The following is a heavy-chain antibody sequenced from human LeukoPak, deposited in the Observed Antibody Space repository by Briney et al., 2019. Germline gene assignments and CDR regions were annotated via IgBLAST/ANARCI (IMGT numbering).Heavy chain of an antibody. CDR2: ISYDGSNK. D-gene: IGHD6-19*01. Sequence: GGSLRLSCAASGFTFSSYAMHWVRQAPGKGLEWVAVISYDGSNKYYADSVKGRFTISRDNSKNTLYLQMNSLRAEDTAVYYCARAGYSSGWYRFDYWGQGSLVTVSS. V-gene: IGHV3-30-3*01. J-gene: IGHJ4*02. CDR1: GFTFSSYA. CDR3: ARAGYSSGWYRFDY.